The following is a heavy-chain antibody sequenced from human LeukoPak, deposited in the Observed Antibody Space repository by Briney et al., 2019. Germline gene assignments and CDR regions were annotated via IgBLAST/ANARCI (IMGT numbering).Heavy chain of an antibody. CDR1: GGSISSYY. J-gene: IGHJ6*03. Sequence: PSETLSLTCTVSGGSISSYYWSWIRQPPGKGLEWIGYIYYSGSTKYNPSLKSRVTISVEPTKNQFSLKLSSVTAADTAVYYCARRKARAGYYYYMDVWGKGTTVTVSS. V-gene: IGHV4-59*01. CDR2: IYYSGST. CDR3: ARRKARAGYYYYMDV. D-gene: IGHD6-19*01.